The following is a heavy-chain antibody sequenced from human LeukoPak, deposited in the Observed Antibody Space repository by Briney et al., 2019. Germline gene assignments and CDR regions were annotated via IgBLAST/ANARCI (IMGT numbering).Heavy chain of an antibody. D-gene: IGHD5-12*01. CDR1: GGSFSGYY. J-gene: IGHJ4*02. Sequence: PSETLSLTCAVYGGSFSGYYWSWIRQPPGKGLEWIGEINHSGSTNYNPSLKSRVTISVDTSKNQFSLKLSSVTAADTAVYYCAREGGHDLGYYFDYWGQGTLVTVSS. CDR3: AREGGHDLGYYFDY. V-gene: IGHV4-34*01. CDR2: INHSGST.